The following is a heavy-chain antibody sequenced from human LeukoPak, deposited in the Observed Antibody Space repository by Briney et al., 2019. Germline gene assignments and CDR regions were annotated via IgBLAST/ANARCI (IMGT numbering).Heavy chain of an antibody. V-gene: IGHV3-23*01. D-gene: IGHD6-13*01. J-gene: IGHJ5*02. CDR3: ARSGEAAAAPGDWFDP. Sequence: GGTLRLSCAASGFTFSSYGMSWVRQAPGKGLEWVSAISGSGGSTYYADSVKGRFTISRDNSKNTLYLQMNSLRAEDTAVYYCARSGEAAAAPGDWFDPWGQGTLVTVSS. CDR2: ISGSGGST. CDR1: GFTFSSYG.